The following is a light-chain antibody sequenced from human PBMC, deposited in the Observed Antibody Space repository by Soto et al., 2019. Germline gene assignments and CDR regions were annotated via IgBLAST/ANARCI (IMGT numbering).Light chain of an antibody. CDR1: QSVSSGY. V-gene: IGKV3-20*01. J-gene: IGKJ5*01. CDR3: QQYGSLPT. Sequence: DIVFTQSPGTLSLSPGERSTLSCRASQSVSSGYLAWYQQKPGQTPRLLIFGATSRATGVPDRISGSESGTDFTLTISRLEPEDFAVYYCQQYGSLPTFGQGTRLEIK. CDR2: GAT.